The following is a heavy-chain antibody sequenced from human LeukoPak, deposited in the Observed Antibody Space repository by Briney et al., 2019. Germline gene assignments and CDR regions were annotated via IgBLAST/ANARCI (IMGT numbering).Heavy chain of an antibody. J-gene: IGHJ4*02. V-gene: IGHV1-2*02. CDR3: AREALDYGDYVN. CDR2: INPNSGGT. Sequence: ASVKVSCKASGYTFTGYYMHWVRQAPGQGLEWMGWINPNSGGTNYAQKFQGRVTMTRGTSISTAYMELSRLRSEDTAVYYCAREALDYGDYVNWGQGTLVTVSS. D-gene: IGHD4-17*01. CDR1: GYTFTGYY.